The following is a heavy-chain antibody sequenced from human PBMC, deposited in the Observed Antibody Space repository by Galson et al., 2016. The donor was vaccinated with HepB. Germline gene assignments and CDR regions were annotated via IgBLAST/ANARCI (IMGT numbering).Heavy chain of an antibody. D-gene: IGHD3-16*01. V-gene: IGHV3-53*01. CDR2: LYSGGNT. Sequence: SLRLSCAASGFTVSSHYMTWARQTPGKGLEWVSILYSGGNTYYADSVEGRFTISRDNSKNTLYLQMNSLRVADTAVYYCARDRGGYFDNWGQGTLVTVSS. J-gene: IGHJ4*02. CDR1: GFTVSSHY. CDR3: ARDRGGYFDN.